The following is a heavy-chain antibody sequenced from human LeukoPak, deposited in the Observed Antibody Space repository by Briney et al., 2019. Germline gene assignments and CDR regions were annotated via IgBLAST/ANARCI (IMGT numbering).Heavy chain of an antibody. J-gene: IGHJ3*02. V-gene: IGHV4-4*07. CDR2: IYTSGST. CDR3: ARRGSMGGSFVGAFDI. D-gene: IGHD1-26*01. Sequence: SETLSLTCTVSGGSISSYYWSWIRQPAGKGLEWIGRIYTSGSTNYNPSLKSRVTMSVDTSKNQFSLKLSSVTAADTAVYYCARRGSMGGSFVGAFDIWGQGTMVTVSS. CDR1: GGSISSYY.